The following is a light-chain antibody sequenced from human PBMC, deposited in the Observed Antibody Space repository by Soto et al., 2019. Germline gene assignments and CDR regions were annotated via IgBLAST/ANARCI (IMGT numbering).Light chain of an antibody. V-gene: IGKV3-11*01. CDR2: AAS. Sequence: EIGVKKSLATLSLSKGERATLSCRASQSVSNNLAWYQQKPGLAPRLLISAASTRATGIPARFSGSGSETEFTLTISSLEPEDFAVYYCQPRSWVITFCQGARLEIK. J-gene: IGKJ5*01. CDR3: QPRSWVIT. CDR1: QSVSNN.